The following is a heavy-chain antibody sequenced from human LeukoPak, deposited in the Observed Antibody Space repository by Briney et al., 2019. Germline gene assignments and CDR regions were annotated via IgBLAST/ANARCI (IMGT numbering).Heavy chain of an antibody. V-gene: IGHV4-59*01. CDR3: ARVNNYYYYMDV. CDR2: IYYSGST. CDR1: GGSISSYY. Sequence: SETLSLTCTVSGGSISSYYWSWIRQPPGKGLEWIGYIYYSGSTNYNPSLKSRVTISVDTSKNQFSLKLSSVTAADTAVYYCARVNNYYYYMDVWGKGTTVAVSS. J-gene: IGHJ6*03. D-gene: IGHD2/OR15-2a*01.